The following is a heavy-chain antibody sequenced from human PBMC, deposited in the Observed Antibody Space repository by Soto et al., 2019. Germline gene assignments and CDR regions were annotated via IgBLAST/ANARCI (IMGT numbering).Heavy chain of an antibody. V-gene: IGHV4-30-4*01. D-gene: IGHD2-8*01. CDR3: AGFGVGDRDDK. J-gene: IGHJ4*02. CDR2: ISHSETT. Sequence: QVRLQESGPGLVKASQTLSLTCSVSGSYITSGDYHWTWIRQAPGKGLEWIGYISHSETTYYSPALKNRIIISSDFSMNQFSLRLNSVTAADTAVYFCAGFGVGDRDDKWGQGTPVTVSS. CDR1: GSYITSGDYH.